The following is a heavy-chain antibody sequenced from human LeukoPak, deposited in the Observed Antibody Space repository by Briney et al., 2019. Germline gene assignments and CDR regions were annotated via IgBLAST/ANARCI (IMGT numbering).Heavy chain of an antibody. CDR3: ARDDTHYGSSGSFYDAFDI. V-gene: IGHV3-74*01. D-gene: IGHD3-22*01. J-gene: IGHJ3*02. Sequence: GGSLRLSCAASGFTFSSYWMHWVRQAPGKGLVWLSRIDIDGSSTRYADSVMGRFTISRDNAKNSLYLQMNSLRAEDTAVYYCARDDTHYGSSGSFYDAFDIWGQGTMVTVSS. CDR1: GFTFSSYW. CDR2: IDIDGSST.